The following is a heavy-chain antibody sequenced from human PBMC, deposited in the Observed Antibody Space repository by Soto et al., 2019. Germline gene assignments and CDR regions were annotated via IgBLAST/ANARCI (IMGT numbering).Heavy chain of an antibody. CDR2: ISYDVSDE. CDR3: ARHLLGLELRPTGFAP. V-gene: IGHV3-30-3*01. D-gene: IGHD1-7*01. Sequence: GGSLRLSCAASRFTFSHYSMYWVRQAPGKGLEWVALISYDVSDEFYADSVKGRFTISRDNSKNTLYLQLSSLRGDDTAMYYCARHLLGLELRPTGFAPWGQGTLVTVSS. J-gene: IGHJ5*02. CDR1: RFTFSHYS.